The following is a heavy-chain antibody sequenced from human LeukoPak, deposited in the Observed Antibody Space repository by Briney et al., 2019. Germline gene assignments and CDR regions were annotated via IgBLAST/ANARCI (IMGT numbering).Heavy chain of an antibody. D-gene: IGHD2-21*02. V-gene: IGHV3-23*01. J-gene: IGHJ3*02. CDR2: ISGSGGST. CDR3: AKAGYCGGDCRFQNDAFDI. Sequence: GGSLRLSCAASGFTFSSYAMSRVRQAPGKGLEWVSAISGSGGSTYYADSVKGRFTISRDNSKNTLYLQMNSLRAEDTAVYYCAKAGYCGGDCRFQNDAFDIWGQGTMVTVSS. CDR1: GFTFSSYA.